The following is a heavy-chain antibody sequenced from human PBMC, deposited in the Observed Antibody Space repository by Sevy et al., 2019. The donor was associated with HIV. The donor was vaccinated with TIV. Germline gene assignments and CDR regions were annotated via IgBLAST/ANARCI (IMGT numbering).Heavy chain of an antibody. J-gene: IGHJ4*02. D-gene: IGHD3-3*01. CDR3: AGGDGGIFGVVIYYFDY. CDR2: MSYDGSNK. CDR1: GFTFSNYA. Sequence: GGCLRLSCAASGFTFSNYAMHWVRQAPGKGLEWVAVMSYDGSNKYYADSVKGRFTISRDNSKNTLHLQMNSLRTEDTGVYYCAGGDGGIFGVVIYYFDYWGQGTLVTVSS. V-gene: IGHV3-30-3*01.